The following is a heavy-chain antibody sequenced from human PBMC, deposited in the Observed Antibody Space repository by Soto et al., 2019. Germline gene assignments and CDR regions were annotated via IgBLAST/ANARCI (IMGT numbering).Heavy chain of an antibody. D-gene: IGHD5-18*01. J-gene: IGHJ4*02. Sequence: GGSLRLSCAASGFTFSDYYMSWIRQAPGKGLEWVSYISSSSSYTNYADSVKGRFTISRDNAKNSLYLQMNSLRAEDTAVYYCARVLGGYSYAIDYWGQGTLVTVSS. CDR2: ISSSSSYT. CDR1: GFTFSDYY. CDR3: ARVLGGYSYAIDY. V-gene: IGHV3-11*06.